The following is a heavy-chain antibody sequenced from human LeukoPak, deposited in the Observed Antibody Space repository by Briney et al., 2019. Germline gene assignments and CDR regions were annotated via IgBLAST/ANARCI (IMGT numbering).Heavy chain of an antibody. CDR1: GYTFTSYA. V-gene: IGHV1-46*01. Sequence: GASVKVSCKASGYTFTSYAMNWVRQAPGQGLEWMGIINPGGGSTRYAQKFQGRVTMTTDTSTSTVYMDLSSLSSEDTAVYYCARRSDSFYFDYWGQGTLVTVSS. CDR3: ARRSDSFYFDY. CDR2: INPGGGST. D-gene: IGHD3-16*02. J-gene: IGHJ4*02.